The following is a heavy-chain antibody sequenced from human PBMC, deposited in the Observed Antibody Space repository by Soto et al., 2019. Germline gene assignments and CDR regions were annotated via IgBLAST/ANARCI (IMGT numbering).Heavy chain of an antibody. CDR2: VSYDGRQK. CDR3: ARQSYSSYYFDY. D-gene: IGHD6-13*01. J-gene: IGHJ4*02. CDR1: GFPFSTYA. V-gene: IGHV3-30*03. Sequence: GGSLRLSCAASGFPFSTYAMHWVRQAPGKGLEWVAVVSYDGRQKYHGDSVKGRFSISRDNSKNTLYLQMGSLRAEDMAVYYCARQSYSSYYFDYWGQGT.